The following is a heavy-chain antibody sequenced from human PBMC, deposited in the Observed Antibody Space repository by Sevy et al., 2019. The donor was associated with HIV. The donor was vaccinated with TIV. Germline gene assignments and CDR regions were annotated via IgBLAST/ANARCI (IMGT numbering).Heavy chain of an antibody. V-gene: IGHV1-24*01. Sequence: ASVKVSCKVSGYTLTELSMHWVRQAPGKGLESMGRFDPEDGETIYAQKFLGRVTITEDTSTDTAYMELSRLSSEDTAVYYCASAREYYSDNSGYLDYWGQRTLVTVSS. CDR1: GYTLTELS. CDR3: ASAREYYSDNSGYLDY. J-gene: IGHJ4*02. D-gene: IGHD3-22*01. CDR2: FDPEDGET.